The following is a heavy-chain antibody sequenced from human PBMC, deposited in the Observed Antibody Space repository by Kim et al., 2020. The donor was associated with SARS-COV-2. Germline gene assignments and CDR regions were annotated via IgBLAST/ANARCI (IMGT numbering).Heavy chain of an antibody. Sequence: GGSLRLSCAASGFSFSSDAMSWVRQAPGKGLEWVSGISETGGSTYYADSVKGRFTISRDNSKNTLYLQMNSLRAEDTAVYYCVKGSYGSGCPGICWFDPWGQGTLVTVSS. CDR3: VKGSYGSGCPGICWFDP. V-gene: IGHV3-23*01. J-gene: IGHJ5*02. CDR2: ISETGGST. D-gene: IGHD3-10*01. CDR1: GFSFSSDA.